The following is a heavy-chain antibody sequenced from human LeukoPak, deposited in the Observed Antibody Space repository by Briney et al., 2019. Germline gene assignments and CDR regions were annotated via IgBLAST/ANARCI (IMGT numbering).Heavy chain of an antibody. J-gene: IGHJ6*04. D-gene: IGHD3-10*01. V-gene: IGHV4-38-2*01. CDR1: GYSISSGYY. CDR2: IFHSGST. CDR3: ARASGSYGSGSYYYGMDV. Sequence: PSETLSLTCAVSGYSISSGYYWGWFRQPPGKGLEWIGSIFHSGSTYYNPSLKSRVNMSVDTSKNQISLKLSSVTAADTAVYYCARASGSYGSGSYYYGMDVWGKGTTVTVSS.